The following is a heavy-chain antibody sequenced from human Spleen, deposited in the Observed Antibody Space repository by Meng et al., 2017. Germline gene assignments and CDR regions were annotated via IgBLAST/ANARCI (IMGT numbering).Heavy chain of an antibody. V-gene: IGHV3-15*01. Sequence: GESLKISCAVSGLIFSDAWLNWVRQAPGKGLEWVGRIKSRGSGGTIDYAAPVKGRFTISRDDSKNMMYLQMNSLKIEDTAVYFCTHSETFFGHYGSWGQGTLVTVSS. CDR1: GLIFSDAW. J-gene: IGHJ4*02. CDR2: IKSRGSGGTI. CDR3: THSETFFGHYGS. D-gene: IGHD3/OR15-3a*01.